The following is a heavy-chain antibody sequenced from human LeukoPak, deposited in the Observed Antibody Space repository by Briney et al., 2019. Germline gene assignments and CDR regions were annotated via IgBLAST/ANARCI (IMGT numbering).Heavy chain of an antibody. CDR2: IIPIFGTA. J-gene: IGHJ6*02. Sequence: SVKVSCKASGGTFSSYAISWVRQAPGQGLEWMGGIIPIFGTANYAQKFQGRVTITADESTSTAYMELSSLRSEDTAVYYCARDKGAYCGGDCYIYGMDVWGQGTTVIVSS. CDR1: GGTFSSYA. V-gene: IGHV1-69*01. D-gene: IGHD2-21*02. CDR3: ARDKGAYCGGDCYIYGMDV.